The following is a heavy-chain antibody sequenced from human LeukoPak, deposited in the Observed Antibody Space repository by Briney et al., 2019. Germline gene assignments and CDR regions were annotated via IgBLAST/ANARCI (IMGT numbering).Heavy chain of an antibody. J-gene: IGHJ4*02. CDR1: GRSISMYY. Sequence: SETLSLTWTVSGRSISMYYWSSIRHPPRNGLEWIGYIYYIGSTNYNPSLKSRVTISVDPSKNQFFLKLSSVTAADTAVYYCARVDSSNWYEYRGYFDYWGQGTLVTVSS. D-gene: IGHD6-13*01. CDR2: IYYIGST. CDR3: ARVDSSNWYEYRGYFDY. V-gene: IGHV4-59*01.